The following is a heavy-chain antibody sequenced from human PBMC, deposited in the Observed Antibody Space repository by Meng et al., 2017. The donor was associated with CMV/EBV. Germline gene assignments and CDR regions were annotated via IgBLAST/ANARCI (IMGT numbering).Heavy chain of an antibody. J-gene: IGHJ4*02. CDR3: ARGDSSGWFPFDY. D-gene: IGHD6-19*01. V-gene: IGHV1-69*12. Sequence: QVQLVQSGAEVKKPXXXXXVXCKAAGGTFSSYAISWVRQAPGQGLEWMGGIIPIFGTANYAQKFQGRVTITADESTSTAYMGLSSLRSEDTAVYYCARGDSSGWFPFDYWGQGTLVTVSS. CDR1: GGTFSSYA. CDR2: IIPIFGTA.